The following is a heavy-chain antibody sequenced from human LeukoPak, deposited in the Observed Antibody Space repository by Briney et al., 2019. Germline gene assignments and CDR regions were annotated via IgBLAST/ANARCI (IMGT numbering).Heavy chain of an antibody. D-gene: IGHD3-10*01. V-gene: IGHV3-23*01. CDR1: GFTFSSYA. J-gene: IGHJ4*02. Sequence: PGGSLRLSCAASGFTFSSYAMSWVRQVPGKGLEWVSAISGSGGSTYYADSVKGRFTISRDNSKNTLYLQMNSLRAEDTAVYYCARDQYYYYGSGGGFDYWGQGTLVTVSS. CDR3: ARDQYYYYGSGGGFDY. CDR2: ISGSGGST.